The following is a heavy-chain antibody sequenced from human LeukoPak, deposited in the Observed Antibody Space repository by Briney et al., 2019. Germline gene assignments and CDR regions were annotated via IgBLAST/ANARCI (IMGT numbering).Heavy chain of an antibody. Sequence: GASVKVSCKASGGTFSSYAISWVRQAPGQGLAWMGGIIPIFGTANYAQKFQGRVTITADESTSTAYMELSSLRSEDTAVYYCARSNWGTGTTNWFDPWGQGTLVTVSS. CDR1: GGTFSSYA. CDR3: ARSNWGTGTTNWFDP. D-gene: IGHD1-7*01. CDR2: IIPIFGTA. J-gene: IGHJ5*02. V-gene: IGHV1-69*01.